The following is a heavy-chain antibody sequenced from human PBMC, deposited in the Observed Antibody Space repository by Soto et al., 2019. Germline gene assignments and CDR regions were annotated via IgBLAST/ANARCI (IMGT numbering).Heavy chain of an antibody. J-gene: IGHJ4*02. CDR1: GGSISSGGYY. Sequence: QVQLQESGPGLVKPSQTLSLTCTVSGGSISSGGYYWSWIRQHPGKGLEWIGYIYYSGSTYYNPSLKSRVTISVDPSKNQFSLKLSSVTAADTAVYYCARTYYYDSSGYYQEYYFDYWGQGTLVTVSS. CDR2: IYYSGST. D-gene: IGHD3-22*01. V-gene: IGHV4-31*03. CDR3: ARTYYYDSSGYYQEYYFDY.